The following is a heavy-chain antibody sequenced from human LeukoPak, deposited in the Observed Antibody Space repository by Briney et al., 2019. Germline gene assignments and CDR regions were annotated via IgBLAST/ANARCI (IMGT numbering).Heavy chain of an antibody. CDR1: GYTFTGYY. CDR2: INPNSGGT. Sequence: ASVKVSCKASGYTFTGYYMHWVRQAPGQGLEWMGWINPNSGGTNYAQKFQGRVTMTRDTSISTVYMELSRLISDDTAVYYCARDLRIAAAGCPNYWGQGTLVTVSS. J-gene: IGHJ4*02. V-gene: IGHV1-2*02. D-gene: IGHD6-13*01. CDR3: ARDLRIAAAGCPNY.